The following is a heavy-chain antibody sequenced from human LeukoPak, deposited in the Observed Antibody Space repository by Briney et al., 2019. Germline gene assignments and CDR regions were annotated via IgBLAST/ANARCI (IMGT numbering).Heavy chain of an antibody. J-gene: IGHJ3*02. CDR1: GFTFSSYG. CDR3: AKGYYGSGSYGSDAFDI. CDR2: IRYDGSNK. V-gene: IGHV3-30*02. Sequence: GGSLRLSCAASGFTFSSYGMHWVRQPPGKGLEWVAFIRYDGSNKYYADSVKGRFTISRDNSKNTLYLQMNSLRAEDTAVYYCAKGYYGSGSYGSDAFDIWGQGTMVTVSS. D-gene: IGHD3-10*01.